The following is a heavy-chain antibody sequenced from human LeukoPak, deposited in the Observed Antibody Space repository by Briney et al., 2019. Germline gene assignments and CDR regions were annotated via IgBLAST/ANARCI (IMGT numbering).Heavy chain of an antibody. Sequence: PGGSLRLSCAACGFTVSSNYMSWVRQAPGKGLEWVSVIYSGGSTYYSDSVKGRFTISRDNSKNTLYLQMNSLRAEDTAVYYCARDKIGVVRTAFDIWGQGTMVTVSS. CDR3: ARDKIGVVRTAFDI. CDR1: GFTVSSNY. V-gene: IGHV3-66*02. D-gene: IGHD3-3*01. J-gene: IGHJ3*02. CDR2: IYSGGST.